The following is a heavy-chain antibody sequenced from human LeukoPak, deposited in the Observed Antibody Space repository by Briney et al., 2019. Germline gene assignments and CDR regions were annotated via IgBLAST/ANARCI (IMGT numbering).Heavy chain of an antibody. Sequence: PGGSLRLSCAASGFTFDDYAMHWVRQAPGKGLEWVSGISWNSGSIGYADSVKGRFTISRDNAKNFLYLQMNSLRAEDTALYYCAKDISDRSGWFDYWGQGTLVTVSS. D-gene: IGHD6-19*01. CDR3: AKDISDRSGWFDY. J-gene: IGHJ4*02. V-gene: IGHV3-9*01. CDR2: ISWNSGSI. CDR1: GFTFDDYA.